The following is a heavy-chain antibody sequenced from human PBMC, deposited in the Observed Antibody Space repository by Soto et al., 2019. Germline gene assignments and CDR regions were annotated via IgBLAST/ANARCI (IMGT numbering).Heavy chain of an antibody. D-gene: IGHD1-1*01. CDR1: GFTFSMYW. CDR2: INDAGTYT. CDR3: TRGPRSTSTGTGAF. V-gene: IGHV3-74*01. J-gene: IGHJ4*02. Sequence: EVQLVESGGGLLQPGGSLRLSCAASGFTFSMYWMHWVRQVPGKGPEWVSRINDAGTYTNYADSVKGRFTISRDNARNTLYLQMNDLSAEDTSVYYCTRGPRSTSTGTGAFWGQGPLVTVSS.